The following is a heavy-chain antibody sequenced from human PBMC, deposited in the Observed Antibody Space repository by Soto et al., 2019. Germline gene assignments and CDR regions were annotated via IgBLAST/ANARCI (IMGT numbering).Heavy chain of an antibody. V-gene: IGHV3-21*01. J-gene: IGHJ4*02. CDR3: ARDPRQTSVFGGVLRMLYLDS. CDR2: ISSSNKYI. D-gene: IGHD3-3*02. Sequence: PGGSLRLSCAASGFTFSSSSMHWVRQAPGKGLEWVASISSSNKYIYYADSVKGRFTISRDNGKNSLYLQMDSLRGEDTAVYYCARDPRQTSVFGGVLRMLYLDSWGPGTLVTVFS. CDR1: GFTFSSSS.